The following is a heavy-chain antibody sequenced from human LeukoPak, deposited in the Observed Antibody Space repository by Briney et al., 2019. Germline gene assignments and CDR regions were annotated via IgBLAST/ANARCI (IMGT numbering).Heavy chain of an antibody. J-gene: IGHJ3*02. V-gene: IGHV4-4*07. CDR3: ARYSVEWLVEGAFDI. Sequence: SETLSLTCTVSGGSISSYYWSWIRQPAGKGLEWIGRIYTSGSTNYNPSLKSRVTMSVDTSKNQFSPKLSSVTAADTAVYYCARYSVEWLVEGAFDIWGQGTMVTVSS. CDR2: IYTSGST. CDR1: GGSISSYY. D-gene: IGHD6-19*01.